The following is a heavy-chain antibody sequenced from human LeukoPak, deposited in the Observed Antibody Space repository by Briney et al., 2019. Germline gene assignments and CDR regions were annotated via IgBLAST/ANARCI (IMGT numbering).Heavy chain of an antibody. J-gene: IGHJ6*03. CDR3: ARAEAAGDNRGGYYYFYMDV. Sequence: GGSLRLSCAASGFTFSSYAMSWVRQAPGKGLEWVSAISGSGGSTYYADSVEGRFTISRDNSKNTLYLQMNSLRAEDTAVYYCARAEAAGDNRGGYYYFYMDVWGKGTTVTVSS. D-gene: IGHD6-25*01. V-gene: IGHV3-23*01. CDR2: ISGSGGST. CDR1: GFTFSSYA.